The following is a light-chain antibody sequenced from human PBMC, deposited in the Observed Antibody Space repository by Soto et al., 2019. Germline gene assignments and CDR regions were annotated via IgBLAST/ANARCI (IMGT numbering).Light chain of an antibody. J-gene: IGKJ1*01. CDR3: QQGYSNPWT. CDR1: QSVSSN. V-gene: IGKV3D-15*01. Sequence: EIVMPQSPTILSVSPGERATLSCRASQSVSSNLAWYQQKPGQPPRLLMYGVYTRAPGTPARFSGSGSGTEFTLTISSLQSEDSATYYCQQGYSNPWTFGQGTKVDIK. CDR2: GVY.